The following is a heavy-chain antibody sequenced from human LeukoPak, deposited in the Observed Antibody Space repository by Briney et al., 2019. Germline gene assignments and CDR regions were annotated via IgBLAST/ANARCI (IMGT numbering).Heavy chain of an antibody. D-gene: IGHD5-24*01. CDR1: GGTFNSYA. Sequence: GASVKVSCKASGGTFNSYAISWVRQAPGQGLEWMGGIIPIFGTTNYARKFRGRVTLTADKSTRTAYMELSSLRSEDTAVYYCARERDSEWLPRSYYFDYWGQGTLVTVSS. J-gene: IGHJ4*02. CDR2: IIPIFGTT. V-gene: IGHV1-69*06. CDR3: ARERDSEWLPRSYYFDY.